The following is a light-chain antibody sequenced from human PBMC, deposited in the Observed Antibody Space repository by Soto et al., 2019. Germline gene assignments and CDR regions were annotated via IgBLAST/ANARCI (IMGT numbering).Light chain of an antibody. CDR3: ALLMGNGISV. Sequence: QTVVTQESSFSVSPGGTVTLTCGLISGSVSSGNNPNWYQQTPGQAPRTLIYSTSTRSSGVPDRFSGSMFGNKAALTITGAQADDESDYYCALLMGNGISVFGTGTKVTVL. V-gene: IGLV8-61*01. CDR2: STS. J-gene: IGLJ1*01. CDR1: SGSVSSGNN.